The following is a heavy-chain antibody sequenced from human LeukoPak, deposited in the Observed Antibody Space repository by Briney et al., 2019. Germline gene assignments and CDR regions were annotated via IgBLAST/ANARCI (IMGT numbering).Heavy chain of an antibody. V-gene: IGHV1-46*01. D-gene: IGHD3-22*01. CDR2: INPSGGST. CDR1: GYTFTSNY. J-gene: IGHJ4*02. CDR3: ASQDNSSGYFH. Sequence: ASVKVSCKAFGYTFTSNYMHWVRQAPGQGLEWMGIINPSGGSTSYAQKFQGRVTMTRDMSTSTVYMELSSLRSEDTAVYYCASQDNSSGYFHWGQGTLVTVSS.